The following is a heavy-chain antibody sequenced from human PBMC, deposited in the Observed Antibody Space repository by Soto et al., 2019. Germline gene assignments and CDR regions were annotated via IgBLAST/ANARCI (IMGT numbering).Heavy chain of an antibody. J-gene: IGHJ4*02. CDR3: AREDYYYTGYYVV. V-gene: IGHV4-4*07. CDR1: GRSMSDYY. D-gene: IGHD3-9*01. CDR2: IYTSGTT. Sequence: QVQLQESGPGVVKASETLSLTCTVSGRSMSDYYWSWIRQPAGERLEWIARIYTSGTTDFNPSLKGRVTMSVDTSKNQFSLKLTSVTAADTALYYCAREDYYYTGYYVVWGQGTQVTVSS.